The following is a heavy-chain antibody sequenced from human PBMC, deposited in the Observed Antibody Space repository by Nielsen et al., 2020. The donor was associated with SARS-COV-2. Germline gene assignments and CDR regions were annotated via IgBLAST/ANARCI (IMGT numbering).Heavy chain of an antibody. CDR3: ARHAPKDVVVVPSAPNYYYYMDV. CDR2: FYYSGST. D-gene: IGHD2-2*01. CDR1: GGSISSRSYY. Sequence: SETLSLTCTVSGGSISSRSYYWGWIRQPPGKGLEWIGSFYYSGSTNYNPSLKSRVTISVDTSKNQFSVELSSVTATDTGVYYCARHAPKDVVVVPSAPNYYYYMDVWGKGTTVTVSS. J-gene: IGHJ6*03. V-gene: IGHV4-39*01.